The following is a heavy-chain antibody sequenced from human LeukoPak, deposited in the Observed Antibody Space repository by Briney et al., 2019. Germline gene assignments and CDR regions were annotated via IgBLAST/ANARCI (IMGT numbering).Heavy chain of an antibody. CDR2: INTNTGNP. Sequence: GASVKVSCKASGYTFTSYAMNWVRQAPGQGLEWMGWINTNTGNPTYAQGFTGRFVFSLDTSVSTAYLQISSLKAEDTAVYYCARVSYDFWSGYPYASTEYYFDYWGQGTLVTVSS. J-gene: IGHJ4*02. D-gene: IGHD3-3*01. CDR1: GYTFTSYA. CDR3: ARVSYDFWSGYPYASTEYYFDY. V-gene: IGHV7-4-1*02.